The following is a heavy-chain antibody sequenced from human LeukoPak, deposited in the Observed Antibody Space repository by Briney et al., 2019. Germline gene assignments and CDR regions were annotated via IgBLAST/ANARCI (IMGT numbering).Heavy chain of an antibody. D-gene: IGHD3-22*01. V-gene: IGHV3-73*01. J-gene: IGHJ3*02. CDR1: GFTFSGSA. Sequence: GGSLRLSCAASGFTFSGSAMHWVRQASGKGLGWVGRIRSKANSYATAYAASVKGRFTISRDDSKNTAYLQMNSLKTEDTAVYYCTTDPNYYDSSGYYLNHAFDIWGQGTMVTVSS. CDR3: TTDPNYYDSSGYYLNHAFDI. CDR2: IRSKANSYAT.